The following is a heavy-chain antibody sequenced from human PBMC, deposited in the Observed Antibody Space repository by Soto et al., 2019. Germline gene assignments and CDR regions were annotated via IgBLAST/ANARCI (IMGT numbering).Heavy chain of an antibody. CDR1: GFTFSSNA. CDR2: ISGSGGST. V-gene: IGHV3-23*01. D-gene: IGHD3-3*01. J-gene: IGHJ3*02. CDR3: AKAYYDLSDAFDI. Sequence: EVQLLESGGGWVHPGGSLGLSFAASGFTFSSNAMSWVPQPPGKGLEGVSAISGSGGSTYYADSVKGRFTISRDNSKNTLYLQMNSLRAEDTAVYYCAKAYYDLSDAFDIWGQGTMVTVSS.